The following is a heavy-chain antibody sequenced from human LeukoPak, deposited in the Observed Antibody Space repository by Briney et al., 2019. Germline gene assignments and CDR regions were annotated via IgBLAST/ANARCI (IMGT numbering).Heavy chain of an antibody. J-gene: IGHJ3*02. D-gene: IGHD6-13*01. Sequence: SETLSLTCAVSGGSISSSNWRSWVRQPPGKGLAWIGEIYHSGSTNYNPSLKSRVTISVDKSKDQFSLKLSSVTAADTAVYYCAGEYSKGAFDIWGQGTMVTVSS. CDR1: GGSISSSNW. CDR2: IYHSGST. CDR3: AGEYSKGAFDI. V-gene: IGHV4-4*02.